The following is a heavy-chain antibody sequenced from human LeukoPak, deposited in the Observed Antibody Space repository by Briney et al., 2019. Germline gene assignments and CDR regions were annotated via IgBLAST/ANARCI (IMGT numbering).Heavy chain of an antibody. CDR1: GSASSSYW. CDR3: AKGGHVDY. CDR2: INEGGDEQ. D-gene: IGHD3-16*01. V-gene: IGHV3-7*03. J-gene: IGHJ4*02. Sequence: GGSLRLSCAASGSASSSYWMTWVRQAPGRGGEWVANINEGGDEQHYFDSVRGRFSISRDNAKNSLYLQLNNLRAEDTAVYYCAKGGHVDYCGLGTLVTVSS.